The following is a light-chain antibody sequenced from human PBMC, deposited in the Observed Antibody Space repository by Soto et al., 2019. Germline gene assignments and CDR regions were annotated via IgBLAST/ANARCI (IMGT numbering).Light chain of an antibody. J-gene: IGKJ1*01. V-gene: IGKV3-20*01. CDR2: GAS. Sequence: LTQSPGTLALSVDQRGSRSFKTSQTVRNNYLAWYQQKPGQAPRLLIYGASSRATGIPDRFSGSGSGTDFTLTSSRLEPDDFATYYCQHYNVYPWTFGQGTKVDI. CDR1: QTVRNNY. CDR3: QHYNVYPWT.